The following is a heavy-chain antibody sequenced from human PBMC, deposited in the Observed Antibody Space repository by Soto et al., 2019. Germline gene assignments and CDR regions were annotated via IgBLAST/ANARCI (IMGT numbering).Heavy chain of an antibody. V-gene: IGHV4-61*08. Sequence: SETLSLTCTVSGGSISSGGYYWSWIRQHPGKGLEWIGYIYYSGSTNYNPSLKSRVTITRDTSATTAYMELSSLRPEDTAVYYCARDVAAADYWGQGTLVTVSS. D-gene: IGHD6-13*01. CDR1: GGSISSGGYY. CDR2: IYYSGST. CDR3: ARDVAAADY. J-gene: IGHJ4*02.